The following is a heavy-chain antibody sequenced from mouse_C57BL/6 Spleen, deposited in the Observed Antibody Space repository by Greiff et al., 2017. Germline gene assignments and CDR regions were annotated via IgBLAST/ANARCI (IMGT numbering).Heavy chain of an antibody. D-gene: IGHD2-4*01. CDR1: GFNIKDDY. CDR2: LDPASGGT. V-gene: IGHV14-4*01. CDR3: TSSMIERAWFAY. J-gene: IGHJ3*01. Sequence: VQLQQSGAELVRPGASVKLSCTASGFNIKDDYMHWVKQRPEQGLEWIGWLDPASGGTDYASKFQGKATLTADTSSNTAYLQLSSLASADTAVYSCTSSMIERAWFAYWGQGTLVTVSA.